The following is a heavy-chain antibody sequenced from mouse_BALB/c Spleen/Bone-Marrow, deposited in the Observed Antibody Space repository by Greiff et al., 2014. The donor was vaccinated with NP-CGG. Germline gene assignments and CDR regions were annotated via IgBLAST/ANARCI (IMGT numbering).Heavy chain of an antibody. CDR2: IDPENGNT. CDR3: TRWVYYGSSYFDY. V-gene: IGHV14-1*02. Sequence: EVKLMESGAEFVRPGALVKLSCNASGFNIKDYYMHWVKQRPEQGLEWIGWIDPENGNTIYDPKFPGKASITADTSSNTAYLQPSSLTSEDTAVYYCTRWVYYGSSYFDYWGQGTTLTVSS. D-gene: IGHD1-1*01. CDR1: GFNIKDYY. J-gene: IGHJ2*01.